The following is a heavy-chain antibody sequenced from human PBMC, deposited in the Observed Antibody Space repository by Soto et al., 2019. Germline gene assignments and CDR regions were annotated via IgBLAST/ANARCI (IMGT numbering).Heavy chain of an antibody. CDR1: GGSISSYY. CDR2: IYYSVST. V-gene: IGHV4-59*01. Sequence: SETLSLTCTVSGGSISSYYWSWIRQPPGKGLEWIGYIYYSVSTNYNPSLKSRVTISVDTSKNQFSLKLSSVTAADTAVYYCARDGGSGRSNWFDPWGQGTLVTVSS. J-gene: IGHJ5*02. CDR3: ARDGGSGRSNWFDP. D-gene: IGHD3-10*01.